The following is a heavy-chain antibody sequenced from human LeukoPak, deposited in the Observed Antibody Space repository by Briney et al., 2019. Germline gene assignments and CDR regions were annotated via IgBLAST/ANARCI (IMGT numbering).Heavy chain of an antibody. V-gene: IGHV4-4*02. D-gene: IGHD3-10*01. CDR3: AREIVGGFSPGAY. J-gene: IGHJ4*02. CDR1: PDSTTSNF. CDR2: IHRSGST. Sequence: SETLSLTCTVSPDSTTSNFWSWVRQPPGKGLEWIGEIHRSGSTNYNPSLRSRVTISIDRSKNQIVLELSSVTAADTAVYYCAREIVGGFSPGAYGGQGTLVTVSS.